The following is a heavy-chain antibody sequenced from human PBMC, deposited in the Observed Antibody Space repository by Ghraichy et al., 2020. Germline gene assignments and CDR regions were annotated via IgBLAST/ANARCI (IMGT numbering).Heavy chain of an antibody. D-gene: IGHD4-23*01. J-gene: IGHJ4*02. CDR1: GFAFSNYW. Sequence: GESLNISCAATGFAFSNYWMHWVRQVPGKGLVWVSRINSDGSSTTYADSGKGRFTISRDNTKNTLYLEMSSLRPEDTALYYCARDGDFDYGGNSLGYWGQGILVTVSA. CDR3: ARDGDFDYGGNSLGY. V-gene: IGHV3-74*01. CDR2: INSDGSST.